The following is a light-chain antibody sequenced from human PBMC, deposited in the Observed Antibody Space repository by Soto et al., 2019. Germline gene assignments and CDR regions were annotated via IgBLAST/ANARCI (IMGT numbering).Light chain of an antibody. J-gene: IGKJ4*01. CDR1: KSVSSNY. CDR2: GAS. V-gene: IGKV3-20*01. CDR3: QEYGSSSPVT. Sequence: ENVLTQPPGTLSLSPGERATLSSRASKSVSSNYFAWYQQKPGQAPRLLIDGASSRATGIPDRFSGSVSGRDFTLTIRRLEPEDFAVYYCQEYGSSSPVTFGGGTKVEIK.